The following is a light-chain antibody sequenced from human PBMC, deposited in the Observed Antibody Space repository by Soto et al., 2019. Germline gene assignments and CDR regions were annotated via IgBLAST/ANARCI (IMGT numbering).Light chain of an antibody. CDR2: DAS. Sequence: DIVMTQSPATLSVSPGERATLSCRASQSIRTDLAWYQQKSGQGPRLLIYDASTRATGIPARFSGSGSGTDFTLTISSLLSEDFAVYYCQQYKYWPPWTFCQGTKVDI. CDR3: QQYKYWPPWT. J-gene: IGKJ1*01. V-gene: IGKV3D-15*01. CDR1: QSIRTD.